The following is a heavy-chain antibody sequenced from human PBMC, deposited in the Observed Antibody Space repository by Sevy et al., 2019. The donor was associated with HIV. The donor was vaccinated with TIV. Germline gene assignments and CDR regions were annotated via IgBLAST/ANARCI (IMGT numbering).Heavy chain of an antibody. CDR3: ARDDPRAMVRGVTGCAFDI. D-gene: IGHD3-10*01. CDR1: GFTFSSYE. V-gene: IGHV3-48*03. CDR2: ISSSGSTI. Sequence: GGSLRLSCAASGFTFSSYEMNWVRQAPGKGLEWVSYISSSGSTIYYADSVKGRFTISRDNAKNSLYLQMNSLRAEDTAVYYCARDDPRAMVRGVTGCAFDIWGQGTMVTVSS. J-gene: IGHJ3*02.